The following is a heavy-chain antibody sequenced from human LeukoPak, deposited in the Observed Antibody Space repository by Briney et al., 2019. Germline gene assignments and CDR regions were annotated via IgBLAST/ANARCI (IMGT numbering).Heavy chain of an antibody. CDR3: AGSGSHYDEPGWFDP. Sequence: GASVKVSCKASGGTFISYAISWVREAPGQGLEWMGGIITIFGTANYAQKFQGRVPITTDESPSTAYMELRSLRSEDTAVYYCAGSGSHYDEPGWFDPWGQGTLVTVSS. CDR1: GGTFISYA. V-gene: IGHV1-69*05. CDR2: IITIFGTA. J-gene: IGHJ5*02. D-gene: IGHD3-10*01.